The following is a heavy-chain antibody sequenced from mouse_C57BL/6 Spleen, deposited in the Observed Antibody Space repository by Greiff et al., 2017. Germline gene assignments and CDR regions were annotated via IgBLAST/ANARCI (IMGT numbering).Heavy chain of an antibody. V-gene: IGHV5-9*01. CDR1: GFTFSSYT. J-gene: IGHJ1*03. D-gene: IGHD1-3*01. CDR2: ISGGGGNT. Sequence: DVQLVESGGGLVKPGGSLKLSCAASGFTFSSYTMSWVRQTPEKRLEWVATISGGGGNTYYPDSVKGRFTISRDNAKNTLYLQMSSLRSEDTALYYCARREVKRYFDVWGTGTTVTVSS. CDR3: ARREVKRYFDV.